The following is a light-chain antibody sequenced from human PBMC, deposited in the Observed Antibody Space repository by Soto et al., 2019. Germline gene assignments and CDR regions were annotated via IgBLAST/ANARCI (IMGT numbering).Light chain of an antibody. V-gene: IGKV3-11*01. CDR3: QHRRNWPT. CDR2: DAS. CDR1: QSVDSY. J-gene: IGKJ5*01. Sequence: EIVLTQSPATLSLSPGERATLSCRASQSVDSYLVWYQQKPGQAPRLLIYDASIRATGIPARFSGRGSGTDFTLTVSNLEPEDFAVYYCQHRRNWPTFGQGTRLEI.